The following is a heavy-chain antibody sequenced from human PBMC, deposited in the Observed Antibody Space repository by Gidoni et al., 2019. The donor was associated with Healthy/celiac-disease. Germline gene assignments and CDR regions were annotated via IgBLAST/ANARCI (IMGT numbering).Heavy chain of an antibody. D-gene: IGHD2-2*01. Sequence: VQLVEPGGGLVKPGGTLSLSWGPSGSTSSGYSMNWVRQAPGKGLEWVSSISSSSSYINYADSVKGRFTISRDNAKNSLYLQMNSLRAEDTAVYYCARAWGVVPAAHAFDIWGQGTMVTVSS. V-gene: IGHV3-21*01. CDR3: ARAWGVVPAAHAFDI. CDR1: GSTSSGYS. CDR2: ISSSSSYI. J-gene: IGHJ3*02.